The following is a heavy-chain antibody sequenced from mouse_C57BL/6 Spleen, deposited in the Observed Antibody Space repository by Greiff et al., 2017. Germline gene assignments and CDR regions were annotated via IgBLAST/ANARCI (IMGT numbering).Heavy chain of an antibody. CDR2: IDPSDSYT. D-gene: IGHD1-1*01. V-gene: IGHV1-59*01. CDR1: GYTFTSYW. Sequence: QVQLQQPGAELVRPGTSVKLSCKASGYTFTSYWMHWVKQRPGQGLEWIGVIDPSDSYTNYNQKFKGKATLTVDTSSRTAYMQLSSLTSEDSAVYYCARFYGSSYGYYFDYWGQGTTLTVSS. J-gene: IGHJ2*01. CDR3: ARFYGSSYGYYFDY.